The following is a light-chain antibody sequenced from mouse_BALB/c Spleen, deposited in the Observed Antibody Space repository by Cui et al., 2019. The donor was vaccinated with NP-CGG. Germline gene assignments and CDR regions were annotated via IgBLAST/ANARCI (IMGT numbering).Light chain of an antibody. CDR2: GTN. J-gene: IGLJ1*01. CDR1: TGAVTTSNY. V-gene: IGLV1*01. CDR3: ALWYSNHWV. Sequence: QAVVTQESALTTSPGETVTLTCRSSTGAVTTSNYANWVQEKPDHLFTGLIGGTNNRPPGVPARFSGSLIGDKAALTITGARNEDEAIYFCALWYSNHWVFGRGTKLT.